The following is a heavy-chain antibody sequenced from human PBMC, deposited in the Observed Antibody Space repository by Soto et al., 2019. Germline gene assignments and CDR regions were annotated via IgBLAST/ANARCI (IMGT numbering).Heavy chain of an antibody. CDR3: AKDSISRNRIFDPFDI. CDR1: GFTFSNYA. V-gene: IGHV3-23*01. CDR2: IHGDGGGT. J-gene: IGHJ3*02. Sequence: PGGSLRLSCAASGFTFSNYAMSGVRQAPGRGLEWVSSIHGDGGGTYYADSVKGRFTVSRDNSKNTLYLHMDSLRADDTAVYYCAKDSISRNRIFDPFDIWGQGTMVTVSS. D-gene: IGHD3-3*02.